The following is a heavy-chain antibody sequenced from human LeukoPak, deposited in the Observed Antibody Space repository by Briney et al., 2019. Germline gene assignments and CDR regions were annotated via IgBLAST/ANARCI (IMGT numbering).Heavy chain of an antibody. V-gene: IGHV1-3*01. Sequence: ASVKVSCKASGYTFTSYAIHWVRQAPGQRLEWMGWISAGNGNTKYSQNFQGRVTFISNTSATTAFMELSSLRSEDAAVYYCARDSGSGSNDYWGQGALVTVSS. CDR2: ISAGNGNT. D-gene: IGHD1-26*01. J-gene: IGHJ4*02. CDR3: ARDSGSGSNDY. CDR1: GYTFTSYA.